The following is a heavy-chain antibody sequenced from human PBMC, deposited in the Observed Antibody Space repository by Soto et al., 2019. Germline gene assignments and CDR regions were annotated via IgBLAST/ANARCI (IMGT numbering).Heavy chain of an antibody. D-gene: IGHD3-22*01. V-gene: IGHV4-59*01. CDR3: AREYYYDSSGYYSRGAFDI. J-gene: IGHJ3*02. CDR1: GGSISNYY. Sequence: SETLSLTCTVSGGSISNYYWNWIRQPPGKGLEWIGSIYNSGSTNYNPSLKSRVTISVDTSKNQFSLKQGSVTAADTAVYYCAREYYYDSSGYYSRGAFDIWGQGTMVTVSS. CDR2: IYNSGST.